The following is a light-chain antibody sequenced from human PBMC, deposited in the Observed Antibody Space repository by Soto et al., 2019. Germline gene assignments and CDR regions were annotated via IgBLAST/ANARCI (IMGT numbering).Light chain of an antibody. CDR1: QSVSSSY. CDR2: GAS. Sequence: EIVLTQSPGTLSLSPGERATLSCRASQSVSSSYLACYQQKPGQAPRLLIYGASSRATGIPDRFSGSGSGTDFTLTISSLEPEDFAVYYCQQRSNWLLTFGGGTKVDIK. V-gene: IGKV3D-20*02. J-gene: IGKJ4*01. CDR3: QQRSNWLLT.